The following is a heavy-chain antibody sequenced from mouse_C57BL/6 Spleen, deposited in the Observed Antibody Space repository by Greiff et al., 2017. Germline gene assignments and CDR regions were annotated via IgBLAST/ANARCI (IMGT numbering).Heavy chain of an antibody. D-gene: IGHD2-4*01. V-gene: IGHV1-26*01. Sequence: EVQLQQSGPELVKPGASVKISCKASGYTFTDYYMNWVKQSHGKSLEWIGDINPNNGGTSYNQKFKGKATLTVDKSSSTAYMELRSLTSEDSAVYYCARNYYDCGLYAMDYWGQGTSVTVSS. CDR2: INPNNGGT. J-gene: IGHJ4*01. CDR3: ARNYYDCGLYAMDY. CDR1: GYTFTDYY.